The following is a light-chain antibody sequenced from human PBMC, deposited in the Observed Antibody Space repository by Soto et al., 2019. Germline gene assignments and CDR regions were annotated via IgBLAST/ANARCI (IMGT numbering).Light chain of an antibody. CDR3: QQYDIDPLT. J-gene: IGKJ4*01. V-gene: IGKV1D-16*02. Sequence: DVQMTQSPSSLSASVGDRVTITCRARQDINSYLAWYQQKPGNAPKSLIYGAFSLQTGDTSRFSSSESETDFTLTVSNLQPEDCATYYCQQYDIDPLTCGGKTKVEIK. CDR2: GAF. CDR1: QDINSY.